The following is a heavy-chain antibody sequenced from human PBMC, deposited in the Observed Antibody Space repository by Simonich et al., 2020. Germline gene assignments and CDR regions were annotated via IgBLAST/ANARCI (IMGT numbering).Heavy chain of an antibody. CDR2: ISWNSGSI. CDR3: AKDIAAAGAEYFQH. D-gene: IGHD6-13*01. V-gene: IGHV3-9*01. CDR1: GFTFDDYA. Sequence: EVQLVESGGGLVQPGRSLRLSCAASGFTFDDYAMHWVRQAQGKGLEWVSVISWNSGSIGYADSVKGRFTISRDNAKNSLYLQMNSLRAEDTALYYCAKDIAAAGAEYFQHWGQGTLVTVSS. J-gene: IGHJ1*01.